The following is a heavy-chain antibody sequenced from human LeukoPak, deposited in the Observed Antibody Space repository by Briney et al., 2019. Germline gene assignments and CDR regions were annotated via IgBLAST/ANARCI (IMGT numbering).Heavy chain of an antibody. CDR1: GGSISSGDYY. V-gene: IGHV4-30-4*01. J-gene: IGHJ4*02. Sequence: PSQTLSLTCTVSGGSISSGDYYWSWIRQPPGKGLEWIGYIYYSGSTYYNPSLKSRVTISVDTSKNQFSLKLSSVTAADTAVYYCARASYDSSGTNYFDYWGQGTLVTVSS. CDR3: ARASYDSSGTNYFDY. CDR2: IYYSGST. D-gene: IGHD3-22*01.